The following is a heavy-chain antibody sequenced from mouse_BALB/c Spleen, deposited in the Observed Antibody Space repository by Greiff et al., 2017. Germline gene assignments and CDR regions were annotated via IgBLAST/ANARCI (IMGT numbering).Heavy chain of an antibody. CDR1: GFSLTSYG. CDR3: ANYDYDERSAWFAY. Sequence: QVQLKESGPGLVAPSQSLSITCTVSGFSLTSYGVHWVRQPPGKGLEWLGVIWAGGSTNYNSALMSRLSISKDNSKSQVFLKMNSLQTDDTAMYYCANYDYDERSAWFAYWGQGTLVTVSA. J-gene: IGHJ3*01. V-gene: IGHV2-9*02. D-gene: IGHD2-4*01. CDR2: IWAGGST.